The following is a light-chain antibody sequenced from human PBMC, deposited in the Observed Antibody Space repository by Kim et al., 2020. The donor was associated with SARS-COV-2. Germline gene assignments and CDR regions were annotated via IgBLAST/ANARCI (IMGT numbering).Light chain of an antibody. J-gene: IGLJ3*02. CDR3: QVWDSSDEGWV. CDR1: NIGNKK. V-gene: IGLV3-9*01. Sequence: ALGQTGRITGGGNNIGNKKVHWYQQKPGQAPVLVINRNSNRPSGIPGRFSGSNSGNTATLTISRAQAGDEADYYCQVWDSSDEGWVFGGGTQLTVL. CDR2: RNS.